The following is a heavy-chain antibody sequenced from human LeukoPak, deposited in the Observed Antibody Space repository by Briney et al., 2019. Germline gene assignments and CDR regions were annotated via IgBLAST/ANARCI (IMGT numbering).Heavy chain of an antibody. CDR3: ARHRDWFDP. J-gene: IGHJ5*02. Sequence: SETLSLTCTVSGGSISSYYWSWIRQPPGKGLELIGYIYYSGSTNYNPSLKSRVTISVDTSKNQSSLKLSSVTAADTAVYYCARHRDWFDPWGQGTLVTVSS. CDR1: GGSISSYY. V-gene: IGHV4-59*08. CDR2: IYYSGST.